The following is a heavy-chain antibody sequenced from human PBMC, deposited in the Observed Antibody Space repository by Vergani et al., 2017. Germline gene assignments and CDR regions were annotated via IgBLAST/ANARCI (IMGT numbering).Heavy chain of an antibody. J-gene: IGHJ6*03. CDR3: AKFPYYYDSSGYYNYYYYXMDV. Sequence: EVQLLESGGGLVQPGGSLRLSCAASGFTFSSYAMSWVRQAPGKGLEWVSAISGSGGSTYYADSVKGRFTISRDNSKNTLYLQMNSLRAEDTAVYYCAKFPYYYDSSGYYNYYYYXMDVWGKGTTVTVSS. D-gene: IGHD3-22*01. CDR1: GFTFSSYA. CDR2: ISGSGGST. V-gene: IGHV3-23*01.